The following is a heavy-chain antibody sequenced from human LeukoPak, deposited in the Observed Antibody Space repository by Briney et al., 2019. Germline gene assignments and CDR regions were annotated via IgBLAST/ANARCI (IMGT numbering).Heavy chain of an antibody. V-gene: IGHV3-7*01. CDR2: IKHDGSDA. CDR3: VKGGWVHLLHH. Sequence: PGGSLRLSCAASGFNINSHWMSWVRQAPGKGLEWVANIKHDGSDAHYADSVSGRPTVSRDNAKNSLYLQMNSLRAEDTAVYYCVKGGWVHLLHHWGQGALVTVSP. D-gene: IGHD1-26*01. CDR1: GFNINSHW. J-gene: IGHJ4*02.